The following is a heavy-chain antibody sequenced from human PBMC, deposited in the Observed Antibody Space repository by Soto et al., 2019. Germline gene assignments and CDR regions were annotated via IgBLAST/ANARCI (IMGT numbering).Heavy chain of an antibody. J-gene: IGHJ4*02. CDR2: ISSTGRTI. CDR1: GFTFSNYY. D-gene: IGHD6-19*01. Sequence: GGSLRLSCGASGFTFSNYYMSWIRQAPGKGLEWVSYISSTGRTIYYADSVKGRSTVSRDNAQNSLSLKLNSLRVEDTAVYYCARSYSSGWEFDYWGQGTQVTVSS. CDR3: ARSYSSGWEFDY. V-gene: IGHV3-11*01.